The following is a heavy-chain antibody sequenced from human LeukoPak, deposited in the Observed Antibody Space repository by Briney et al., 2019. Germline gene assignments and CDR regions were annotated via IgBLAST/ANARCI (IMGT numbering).Heavy chain of an antibody. V-gene: IGHV3-23*01. Sequence: PGGSLRLSCAASGFTFSSYWMSWVRQAPGKGLEWVSSISGSGHSTYYADSVRGRFTISRDNSKNTLYLQMNSLRAEDTAVYYCAKDPNGDYVGAFDMWGPGTMVTVSS. CDR1: GFTFSSYW. CDR2: ISGSGHST. D-gene: IGHD4-17*01. CDR3: AKDPNGDYVGAFDM. J-gene: IGHJ3*02.